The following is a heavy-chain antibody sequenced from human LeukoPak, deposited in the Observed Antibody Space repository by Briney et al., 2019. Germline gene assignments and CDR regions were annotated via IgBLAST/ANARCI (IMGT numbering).Heavy chain of an antibody. CDR3: ARDRSNNHYYHRYGMDV. Sequence: PGRSLRLSCAASGFTFSSYGIHWVRQAPGKGLEWVAVISYDGSNKYYADSVKGRFTISRDNSKNTLYLQMNSLRAEDTAVYYCARDRSNNHYYHRYGMDVWGQGTTVTVSS. CDR1: GFTFSSYG. D-gene: IGHD3-22*01. J-gene: IGHJ6*02. CDR2: ISYDGSNK. V-gene: IGHV3-30*03.